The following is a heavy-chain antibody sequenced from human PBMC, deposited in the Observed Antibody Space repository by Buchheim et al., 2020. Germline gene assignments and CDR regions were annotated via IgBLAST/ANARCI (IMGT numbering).Heavy chain of an antibody. CDR3: AREGYFDILTGWGAFDY. CDR1: GGSISSGGYY. D-gene: IGHD3-9*01. J-gene: IGHJ4*02. CDR2: ISYSGST. Sequence: QVQLQESGPGLVKPSQTLSLTCTVSGGSISSGGYYWSWIRQHPGKGLEWIGYISYSGSTNYSPSLKSRVTISVDRSKNQFSLKLSSVTVADTAVYYCAREGYFDILTGWGAFDYWGQGTL. V-gene: IGHV4-31*03.